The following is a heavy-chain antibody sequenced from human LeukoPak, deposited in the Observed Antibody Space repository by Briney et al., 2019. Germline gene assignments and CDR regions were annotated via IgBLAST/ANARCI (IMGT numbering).Heavy chain of an antibody. D-gene: IGHD5-12*01. J-gene: IGHJ4*02. V-gene: IGHV4-34*01. CDR3: ARASVEMATLFDY. CDR2: INHSGST. Sequence: SETLSLTCAVYGGSFSGYYWSWLRQPPGKGLEWIGEINHSGSTNYNPSLKSRVTISVDTSKNQFSLKLSSVTAADTAVYYCARASVEMATLFDYWGQGTLVTVSS. CDR1: GGSFSGYY.